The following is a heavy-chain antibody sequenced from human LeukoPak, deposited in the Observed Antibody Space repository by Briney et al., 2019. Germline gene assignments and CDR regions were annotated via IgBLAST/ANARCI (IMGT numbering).Heavy chain of an antibody. V-gene: IGHV4-4*07. CDR3: ARFSTSCYTFDY. J-gene: IGHJ4*02. Sequence: SETLSLTCTVSGGSISSYYWNWIRQPAGKGLEWIGRIFSTGSTNYNPSLKSRVTISVDTSKNQFSLKLSSVTAADTAVYYCARFSTSCYTFDYWGQGTLVTVSS. CDR2: IFSTGST. CDR1: GGSISSYY. D-gene: IGHD2-2*02.